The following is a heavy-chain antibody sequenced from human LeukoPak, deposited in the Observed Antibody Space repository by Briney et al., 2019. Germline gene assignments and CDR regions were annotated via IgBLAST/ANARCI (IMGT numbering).Heavy chain of an antibody. CDR3: ASFSSHPARGNDAFDI. V-gene: IGHV4-30-4*01. Sequence: PSQTLSLTCTVSGGSISSGDYYWSWIRQPPGKGLEWIGYICYSGSTYYNPSLKSRVTISVDTSKNQFSLKLSSVTAADTAVYYCASFSSHPARGNDAFDIWGQGTMVTVSS. CDR2: ICYSGST. J-gene: IGHJ3*02. D-gene: IGHD2-2*01. CDR1: GGSISSGDYY.